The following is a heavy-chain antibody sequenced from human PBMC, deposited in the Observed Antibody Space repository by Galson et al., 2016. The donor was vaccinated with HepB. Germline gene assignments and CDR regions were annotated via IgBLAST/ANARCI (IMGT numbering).Heavy chain of an antibody. J-gene: IGHJ4*02. Sequence: SCKASGYTFPSYGISWVRQAPGKGLEWVSGVSGSGGGTYYGGSVKGRFNISRDNSKNTLYLEMSSLRVEDTAVYYCAKVLVGSARPGAFDYWGQGTLVTVSS. V-gene: IGHV3-23*01. CDR1: GYTFPSYG. D-gene: IGHD6-6*01. CDR2: VSGSGGGT. CDR3: AKVLVGSARPGAFDY.